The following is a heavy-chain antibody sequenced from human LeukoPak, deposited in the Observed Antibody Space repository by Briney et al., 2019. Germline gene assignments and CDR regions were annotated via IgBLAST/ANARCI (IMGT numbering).Heavy chain of an antibody. CDR2: INQDGSEK. D-gene: IGHD3-9*01. V-gene: IGHV3-7*03. CDR1: GFTFSSYW. Sequence: PGGSLRLSCAASGFTFSSYWMSWVRQAPGKGLEWVANINQDGSEKYYVDSVKGRFTISRDNAKNSLYLQMNSLRAEDTAVYYCARAGRYFDWLSFFDYWGQGTLVTVSS. CDR3: ARAGRYFDWLSFFDY. J-gene: IGHJ4*02.